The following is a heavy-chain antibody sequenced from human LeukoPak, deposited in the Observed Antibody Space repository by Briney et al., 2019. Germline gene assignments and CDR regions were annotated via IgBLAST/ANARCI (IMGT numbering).Heavy chain of an antibody. D-gene: IGHD3-22*01. CDR3: ARDKREVLNYYDSSGLYWYFDL. V-gene: IGHV3-11*01. J-gene: IGHJ2*01. Sequence: SGGSLRLSCAASGFTFSDYYMSWIRQAPGKGLEWVSYISSSGSTIYYADSVKGRSTISRDNAKNSLYLQMNSLRAEDTAVYYCARDKREVLNYYDSSGLYWYFDLWGRGTLVTVSS. CDR1: GFTFSDYY. CDR2: ISSSGSTI.